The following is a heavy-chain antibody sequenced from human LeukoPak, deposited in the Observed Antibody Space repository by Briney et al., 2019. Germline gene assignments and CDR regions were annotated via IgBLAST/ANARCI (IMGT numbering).Heavy chain of an antibody. CDR2: ISSISSSYI. Sequence: GSLRLSCAASGFTFSSYEMNWVRQAPGKGLEWVSSISSISSSYIYYADSVKGRFTISRDNARNSLYLQMNSLRAEDTAVYYCAREHSGYDFPGRDYYYMDVWGKGTTVTVSS. CDR3: AREHSGYDFPGRDYYYMDV. J-gene: IGHJ6*03. V-gene: IGHV3-21*01. D-gene: IGHD5-12*01. CDR1: GFTFSSYE.